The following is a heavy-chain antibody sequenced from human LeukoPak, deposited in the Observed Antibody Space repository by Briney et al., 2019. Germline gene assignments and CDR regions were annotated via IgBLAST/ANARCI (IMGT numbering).Heavy chain of an antibody. J-gene: IGHJ4*02. CDR3: ARVSGYSGTWYVDY. CDR2: IWYDGSNK. V-gene: IGHV3-33*01. Sequence: GGSLRLSCAASGFTFSSFGMHWVRQAPGKGLEWVAIIWYDGSNKYYADFVKGRFTTSRDNSKNTLYLQMNSLRADDTAVYYCARVSGYSGTWYVDYWGQGTLVTVSS. CDR1: GFTFSSFG. D-gene: IGHD6-13*01.